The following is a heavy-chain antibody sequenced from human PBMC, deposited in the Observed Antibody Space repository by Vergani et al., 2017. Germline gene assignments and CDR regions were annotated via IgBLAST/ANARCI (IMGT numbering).Heavy chain of an antibody. V-gene: IGHV3-23*01. CDR3: ARVRGYRTSDAFDI. CDR2: ISGSGGST. D-gene: IGHD5-18*01. J-gene: IGHJ3*02. CDR1: GFTFSSYA. Sequence: EVQLLESGGGLVQPGGSLRLSCAASGFTFSSYAMSWVRQAAGKGLEWGSAISGSGGSTYYADSVKVRFTISRDNSKDSLYLQMNSLRAEDTAVYYCARVRGYRTSDAFDIWGQGTMVTVSS.